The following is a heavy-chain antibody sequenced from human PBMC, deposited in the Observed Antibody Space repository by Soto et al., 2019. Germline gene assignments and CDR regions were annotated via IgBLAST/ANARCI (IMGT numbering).Heavy chain of an antibody. CDR3: ARAYDSNGNHAFDI. V-gene: IGHV4-4*07. Sequence: SETLSLTCTVSGGSISGYFWSWIRQPAGKGLDWIGRIYSSGSTNYNPSLNSRITMSVDTSKNQFSLKLSYVSAADTAVYYCARAYDSNGNHAFDIWGKGTWVTVSS. J-gene: IGHJ3*02. CDR2: IYSSGST. D-gene: IGHD3-22*01. CDR1: GGSISGYF.